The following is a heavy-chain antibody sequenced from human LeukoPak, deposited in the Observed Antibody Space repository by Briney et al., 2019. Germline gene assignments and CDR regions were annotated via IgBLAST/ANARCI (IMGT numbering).Heavy chain of an antibody. CDR2: ISYDGSNK. CDR3: AKEWELPRPNDY. J-gene: IGHJ4*02. D-gene: IGHD1-26*01. Sequence: GGSLRLSCAASGFTFSSYAMHWVRQAPGKGLEWVAVISYDGSNKYYADSVKGRFTISRDNSKNTLYLQMNSLRAEDTAVYYCAKEWELPRPNDYWGQGTLVTVSS. CDR1: GFTFSSYA. V-gene: IGHV3-30-3*01.